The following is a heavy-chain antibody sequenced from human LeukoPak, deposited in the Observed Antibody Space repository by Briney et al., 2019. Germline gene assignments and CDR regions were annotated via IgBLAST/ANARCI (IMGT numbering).Heavy chain of an antibody. Sequence: SETLSLTCTVSGASISRNYWSWIRQPPGKGLEWMGYINYIGSSPYNPSLKSRVTISVDTSKNQFSLKVSSVTAADTAVYYCASGSSDYYYYYYMDVWGKGTTVTVSS. CDR3: ASGSSDYYYYYYMDV. J-gene: IGHJ6*03. CDR2: INYIGSS. D-gene: IGHD2-2*01. V-gene: IGHV4-59*08. CDR1: GASISRNY.